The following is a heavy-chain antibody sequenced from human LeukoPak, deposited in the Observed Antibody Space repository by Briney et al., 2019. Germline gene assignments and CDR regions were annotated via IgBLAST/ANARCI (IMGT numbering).Heavy chain of an antibody. D-gene: IGHD5-12*01. V-gene: IGHV3-66*02. CDR1: GFTVSNNH. CDR3: TRAYGGCGMDV. CDR2: IYSDGAT. Sequence: PGGSLRLSCAVSGFTVSNNHMNWVRQAPGRGLECVSVIYSDGATSYAGSVRGRFIISRDNSKNTLYLQMNTLRPEDTALYYCTRAYGGCGMDVWGQGTTVIVSS. J-gene: IGHJ6*02.